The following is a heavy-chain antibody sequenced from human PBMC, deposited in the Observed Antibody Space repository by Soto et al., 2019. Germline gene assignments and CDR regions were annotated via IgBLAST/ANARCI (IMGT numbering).Heavy chain of an antibody. D-gene: IGHD2-15*01. CDR1: GLSVTSDSY. J-gene: IGHJ6*03. CDR3: ARLGYLFGGSCYGGSYMDV. Sequence: NPSETLSLTCTVSGLSVTSDSYWSWIRQAPGKGLEWIGYAYYRGGTRYNPSLKSRLTISVDTSKNQFSLKLSSVTAADTAVYYCARLGYLFGGSCYGGSYMDVWGKGTMVTVSS. V-gene: IGHV4-61*01. CDR2: AYYRGGT.